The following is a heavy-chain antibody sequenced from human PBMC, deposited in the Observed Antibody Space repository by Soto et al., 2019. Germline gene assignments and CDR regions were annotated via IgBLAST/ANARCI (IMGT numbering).Heavy chain of an antibody. CDR1: GFTFSSYG. V-gene: IGHV3-33*01. CDR3: ARDSPLYCSGGSCHSPHGMDV. D-gene: IGHD2-15*01. CDR2: IWYDGSNK. Sequence: PGGSLRLSCAASGFTFSSYGMHWVRQAPGKGLEWVAVIWYDGSNKYYADSVKGRFTISRDNSKNTLYLQMNSLRAEDTAVYYCARDSPLYCSGGSCHSPHGMDVWGQGTTVTVSS. J-gene: IGHJ6*02.